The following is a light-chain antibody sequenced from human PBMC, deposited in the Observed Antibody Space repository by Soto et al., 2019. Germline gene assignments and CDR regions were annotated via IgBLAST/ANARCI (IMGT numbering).Light chain of an antibody. Sequence: ENVLTQSPGTLSLSPGERATLSCRASQSVTSNYLAWYQQKPGQAPRLLIFGASIRDTGIPDSFSGSGSGTDFTLTISRLEPEDFAVYYCQQYGSSPGTFGQGTKVDIK. CDR1: QSVTSNY. CDR2: GAS. CDR3: QQYGSSPGT. V-gene: IGKV3-20*01. J-gene: IGKJ1*01.